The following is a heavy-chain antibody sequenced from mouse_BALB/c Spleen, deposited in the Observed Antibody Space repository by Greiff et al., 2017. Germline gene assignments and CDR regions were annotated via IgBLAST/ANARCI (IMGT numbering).Heavy chain of an antibody. Sequence: EVKLVESGGGLVKPGGSLKLSCAASGFTFSDYYMYWVRQTPEKRLEWVATISDGGSYTYYPDSVKGRFTISRDNAKNNLYLQMSSLKSEDTAMYYCARGRMITTGFDYWGQGTLSQSPQ. V-gene: IGHV5-4*02. J-gene: IGHJ2*01. D-gene: IGHD2-4*01. CDR2: ISDGGSYT. CDR3: ARGRMITTGFDY. CDR1: GFTFSDYY.